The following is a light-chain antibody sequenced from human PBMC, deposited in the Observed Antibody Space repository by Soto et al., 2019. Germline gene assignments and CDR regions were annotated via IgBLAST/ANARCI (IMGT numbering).Light chain of an antibody. Sequence: DIVMTQSPDFLAVSLGERATINCRSSQSVLYSSNNKNYLGWYQQKAGQPPKLLIYWASTRESGVPDRFSGSGSGTDFTLTISSVQAEDVAVYYCQHYYSDPPWTFGQGTKVEIK. CDR3: QHYYSDPPWT. CDR1: QSVLYSSNNKNY. J-gene: IGKJ1*01. V-gene: IGKV4-1*01. CDR2: WAS.